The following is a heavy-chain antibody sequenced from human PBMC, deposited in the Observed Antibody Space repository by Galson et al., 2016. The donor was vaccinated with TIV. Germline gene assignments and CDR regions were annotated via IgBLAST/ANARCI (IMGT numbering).Heavy chain of an antibody. CDR2: INPSDGTT. J-gene: IGHJ4*02. CDR1: GYTFSKYY. Sequence: SVKVSCKASGYTFSKYYMHWVRQAPGQGLEWMGIINPSDGTTVYAQSFQGRVTMTRDTSTSTGYMELSSLTSEDTAVYYCVSGMGSGRPRNFDYWGQGTLVTVST. V-gene: IGHV1-46*03. CDR3: VSGMGSGRPRNFDY. D-gene: IGHD3-10*01.